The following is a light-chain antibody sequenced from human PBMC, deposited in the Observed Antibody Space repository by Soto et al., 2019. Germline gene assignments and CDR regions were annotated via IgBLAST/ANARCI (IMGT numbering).Light chain of an antibody. V-gene: IGKV3-15*01. J-gene: IGKJ2*01. CDR1: QNIDTH. CDR2: DLS. CDR3: QQYNKWPYT. Sequence: EIVMTQSPATLSVSPGERATLSCRASQNIDTHLAWYLQKRGQAPRLLIYDLSTRASGIPARFGGSGSVTEFTLTISSLQSEDFAVYYCQQYNKWPYTFGQGTKLEIK.